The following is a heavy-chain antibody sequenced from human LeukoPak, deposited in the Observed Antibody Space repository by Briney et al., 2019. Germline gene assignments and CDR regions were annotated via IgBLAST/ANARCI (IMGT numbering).Heavy chain of an antibody. D-gene: IGHD5-24*01. V-gene: IGHV3-23*01. CDR2: ISGSGSDK. CDR1: GFIFSIYA. J-gene: IGHJ4*02. CDR3: AKGVGVESDD. Sequence: SGGSPTLSCGPCGFIFSIYAVLWARDARGGGLEWGSSISGSGSDKYHADSVKGPFTITKDKTKNTLYLQMKGLRDKDTGVYYRAKGVGVESDDWGQGTLVTVSS.